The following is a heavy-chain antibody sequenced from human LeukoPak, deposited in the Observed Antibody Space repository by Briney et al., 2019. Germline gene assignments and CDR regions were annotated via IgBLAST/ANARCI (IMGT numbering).Heavy chain of an antibody. V-gene: IGHV3-21*05. D-gene: IGHD3-9*01. CDR3: ARGTYYDILTGYSFDY. CDR1: GFTFSSYE. CDR2: ISSSSSYI. Sequence: PGGSLRLSCAASGFTFSSYEMNWVRQAPGKGLEWVSYISSSSSYIYYADSVKGRFTISRDNAKNSLYLQMNSLRAEDAAVYYCARGTYYDILTGYSFDYWGQGTLVTVSS. J-gene: IGHJ4*02.